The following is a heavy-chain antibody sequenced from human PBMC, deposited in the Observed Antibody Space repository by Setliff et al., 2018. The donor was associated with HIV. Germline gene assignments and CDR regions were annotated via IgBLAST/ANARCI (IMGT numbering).Heavy chain of an antibody. D-gene: IGHD6-13*01. V-gene: IGHV1-69*05. CDR1: GGTFSSYA. CDR2: IIPMFGTL. Sequence: SVKVSCKASGGTFSSYAINWVRQAPGQGLEWMGGIIPMFGTLNFAQKFQGRVTITTDESTSTAYMELNSLRSEDTAVYYCARDQVYWQQLLFDYWGQGTLVTVSS. CDR3: ARDQVYWQQLLFDY. J-gene: IGHJ4*02.